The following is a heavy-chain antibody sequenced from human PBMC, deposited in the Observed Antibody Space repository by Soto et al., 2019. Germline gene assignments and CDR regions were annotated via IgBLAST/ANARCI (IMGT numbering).Heavy chain of an antibody. V-gene: IGHV3-21*01. CDR1: GFTFTRYS. D-gene: IGHD2-15*01. CDR3: AKDGICIDGSCFPAFES. J-gene: IGHJ4*02. Sequence: EVQLVESGGGLVKPGGSLRLSCAASGFTFTRYSMNWVRQAPGKGLEWVSSISSTTNYIYYGDSMKGRFIVSRDNSKNTVYLQMNSLRGEDTAVYYCAKDGICIDGSCFPAFESWGQGTLVAVSS. CDR2: ISSTTNYI.